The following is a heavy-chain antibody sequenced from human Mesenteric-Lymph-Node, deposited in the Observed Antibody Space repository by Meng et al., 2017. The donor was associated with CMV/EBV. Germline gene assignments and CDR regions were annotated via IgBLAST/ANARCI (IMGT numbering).Heavy chain of an antibody. CDR1: GYPFTNYD. V-gene: IGHV1-8*01. J-gene: IGHJ4*02. CDR2: MNPNSGDT. CDR3: ARGGRSGRLWGFDY. D-gene: IGHD2-21*01. Sequence: ASGYPFTNYDINWVRQAAGQGLEWVGWMNPNSGDTGYAQKFQGRVTVTTNTSISTAYMELSSLRSEDTAVYYCARGGRSGRLWGFDYWGQGTLVTVSS.